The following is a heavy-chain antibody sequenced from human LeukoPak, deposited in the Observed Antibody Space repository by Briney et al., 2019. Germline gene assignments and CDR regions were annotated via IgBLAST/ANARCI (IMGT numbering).Heavy chain of an antibody. CDR2: IKGDGSST. Sequence: GGSLRLSCVASAFTFNNYWMHWVRQAPGKGLVWVSRIKGDGSSTNCADSVRGRFTISRDNAKNTVYLQMNSLRTEDTAVYYCARGLPNYYGMDVWGQGTTVTVSS. CDR1: AFTFNNYW. V-gene: IGHV3-74*01. CDR3: ARGLPNYYGMDV. J-gene: IGHJ6*02.